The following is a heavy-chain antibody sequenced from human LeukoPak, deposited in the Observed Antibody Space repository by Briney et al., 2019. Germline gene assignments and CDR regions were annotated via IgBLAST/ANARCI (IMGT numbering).Heavy chain of an antibody. CDR1: GFTFSSYA. V-gene: IGHV4-31*02. J-gene: IGHJ4*02. CDR2: IYYSGST. D-gene: IGHD3-22*01. CDR3: VNYYDSSGYYYFDY. Sequence: LRLSCAASGFTFSSYAMSWIRQHPGKGLEWIGYIYYSGSTYYNPSLKSRVTISVDTSKNQFSLKLSSVTAADTAVYYCVNYYDSSGYYYFDYWGQGTLVTVSS.